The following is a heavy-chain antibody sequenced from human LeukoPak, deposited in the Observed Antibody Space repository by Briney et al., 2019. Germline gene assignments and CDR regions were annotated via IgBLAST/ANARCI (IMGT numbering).Heavy chain of an antibody. CDR3: ARGATISETGYFDF. J-gene: IGHJ4*03. CDR1: GGSFSRYY. Sequence: SETLSLTCAVYGGSFSRYYWSWIRQSPGKGLECIAEIDHRGDTNYNPSVRSRVTISVDTSKNQFSLKVKSLSAADTAVYYCARGATISETGYFDFWGQGTLVTVSS. D-gene: IGHD5-24*01. CDR2: IDHRGDT. V-gene: IGHV4-34*01.